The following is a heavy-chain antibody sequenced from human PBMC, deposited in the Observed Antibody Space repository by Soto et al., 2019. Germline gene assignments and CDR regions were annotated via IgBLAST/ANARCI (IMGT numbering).Heavy chain of an antibody. V-gene: IGHV3-23*01. D-gene: IGHD1-26*01. CDR2: ISGSGGTT. J-gene: IGHJ6*02. CDR3: ARDVWETTSRYYGLDL. Sequence: GSLRLSCAASGFTFSSYAMTWVRQAPGKRLEWVSGISGSGGTTSYTDSVKGRFTISRDNSKKTLFLEMKSLGVEDTAVYFCARDVWETTSRYYGLDLWGRGTTVTVSS. CDR1: GFTFSSYA.